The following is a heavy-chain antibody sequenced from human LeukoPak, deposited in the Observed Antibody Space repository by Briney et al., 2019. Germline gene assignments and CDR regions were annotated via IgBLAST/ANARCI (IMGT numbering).Heavy chain of an antibody. D-gene: IGHD3-10*01. V-gene: IGHV4-61*02. CDR2: IYTSGST. Sequence: SETLSLTCTVSGGSISSGTYYWSWIRQPAGKGLEWIGRIYTSGSTNYNPSLKSRVTISVDTSKNQFSVKLRSVTAADTAVYYCALTKSATGRYYYYMDVWGKGTTVTVSS. J-gene: IGHJ6*03. CDR3: ALTKSATGRYYYYMDV. CDR1: GGSISSGTYY.